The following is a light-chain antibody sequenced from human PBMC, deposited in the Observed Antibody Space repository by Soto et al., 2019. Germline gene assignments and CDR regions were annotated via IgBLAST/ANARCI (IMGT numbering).Light chain of an antibody. CDR2: GAS. CDR3: QQSYSTPRT. V-gene: IGKV1-39*01. CDR1: QSSSSY. J-gene: IGKJ1*01. Sequence: DIQMTQSPSFLSASVRSRGTTTCLGSQSSSSYLNWYQQKPGKAPKRLIYGASGLQSGVPSRFSGSGSGTDFTLTITSLQPEDFATYYCQQSYSTPRTFGQGTKVDIK.